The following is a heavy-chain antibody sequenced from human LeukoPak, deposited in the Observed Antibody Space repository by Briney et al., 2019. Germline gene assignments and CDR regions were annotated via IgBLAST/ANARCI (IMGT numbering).Heavy chain of an antibody. CDR1: GGSFSGYY. Sequence: SETLSLACAVYGGSFSGYYWSWIRQPPGKGLEWIGEINHSGSTNYNPSLKSRVTISVDTSKNQFSLKLSSVTAADTAVYYCARGTGRGANDYWGQGTLVTVSS. V-gene: IGHV4-34*01. CDR2: INHSGST. CDR3: ARGTGRGANDY. D-gene: IGHD1-26*01. J-gene: IGHJ4*02.